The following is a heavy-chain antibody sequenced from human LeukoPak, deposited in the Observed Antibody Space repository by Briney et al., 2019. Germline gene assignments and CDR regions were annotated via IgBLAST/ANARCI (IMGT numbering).Heavy chain of an antibody. CDR3: ARDRYAGLPYYYYYMDV. CDR1: GYTFTSYY. CDR2: INPSGGST. Sequence: GASVTVSCKASGYTFTSYYMHWVRQAPGQGLEWMGIINPSGGSTSYAQKFQGRVTMTRDTSTSTVYMELSSLRSEDTAVYYCARDRYAGLPYYYYYMDVWGKGTTVTISS. J-gene: IGHJ6*03. V-gene: IGHV1-46*01. D-gene: IGHD3-16*01.